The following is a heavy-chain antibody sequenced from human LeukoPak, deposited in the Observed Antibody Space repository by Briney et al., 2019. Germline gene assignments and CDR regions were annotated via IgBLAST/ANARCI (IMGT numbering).Heavy chain of an antibody. CDR2: ISSNGGST. J-gene: IGHJ4*02. D-gene: IGHD3-3*01. V-gene: IGHV3-64*01. CDR1: GFTFSSYA. CDR3: ARDGRKATYYDFWSSTGYFDY. Sequence: GGSLRLSCAASGFTFSSYAMHWVRQAPGKGLEYVSAISSNGGSTYHANSVKGRFTISRDNSKNTLYLQMGSLRAEDMAVYYCARDGRKATYYDFWSSTGYFDYWGQGTLVTVSS.